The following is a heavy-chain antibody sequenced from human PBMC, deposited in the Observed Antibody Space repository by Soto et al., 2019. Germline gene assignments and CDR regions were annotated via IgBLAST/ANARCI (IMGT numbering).Heavy chain of an antibody. CDR1: GFTFNTHW. V-gene: IGHV3-74*01. CDR2: IYFVGITT. D-gene: IGHD1-26*01. Sequence: EVQLVESGGGVVQPGGSLRLSCPASGFTFNTHWMHWVRQAPGKGLVWVSRIYFVGITTNYADSVKGRLTVSRDNAKNTVYLHVNTLRDEDTAVYYCARGGAMGVDYWGQGTLVTVSS. CDR3: ARGGAMGVDY. J-gene: IGHJ4*02.